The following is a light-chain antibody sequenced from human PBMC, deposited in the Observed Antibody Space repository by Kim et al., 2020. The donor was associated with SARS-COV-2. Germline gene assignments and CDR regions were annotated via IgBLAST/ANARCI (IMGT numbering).Light chain of an antibody. J-gene: IGLJ2*01. V-gene: IGLV3-9*01. CDR1: NIGSKN. CDR3: QVWDSNAVV. CDR2: RDS. Sequence: SYELTQPLSVSVSLGQTARITCGGNNIGSKNVHWYQQKPGQAPVLVIYRDSNRPSGIPERFSGSNSGSRATLTISGAQVGDEADYYCQVWDSNAVVFAGGTQLTVL.